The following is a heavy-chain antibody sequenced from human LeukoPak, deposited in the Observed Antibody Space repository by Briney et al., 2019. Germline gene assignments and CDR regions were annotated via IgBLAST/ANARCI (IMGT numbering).Heavy chain of an antibody. CDR1: GFTFSSYA. CDR2: ISSNGGST. J-gene: IGHJ4*02. D-gene: IGHD3-22*01. CDR3: ARGADYYDSSGHEYDY. V-gene: IGHV3-64*01. Sequence: GGSPRLSCAASGFTFSSYAMHWVRQAPGKGLEYVSAISSNGGSTYYANSVKGRFTISRDNSKNTLYLQMGSLRAEDMAVYYCARGADYYDSSGHEYDYWGQGTLVTVSS.